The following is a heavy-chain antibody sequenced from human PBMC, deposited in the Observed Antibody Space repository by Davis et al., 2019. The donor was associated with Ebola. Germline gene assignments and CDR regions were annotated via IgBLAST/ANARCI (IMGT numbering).Heavy chain of an antibody. D-gene: IGHD3-3*01. J-gene: IGHJ6*02. CDR2: ISYDGSNK. V-gene: IGHV3-30*18. CDR3: AKLPLPYYDFWSGYTDYYYGMDV. Sequence: GESLKISCAASGFTFSSYGMHWVRQAPGKGLEWVAVISYDGSNKYYADSVKGRFTISRDNSKNTLYLQMNSLRAEDTAVYYCAKLPLPYYDFWSGYTDYYYGMDVWGQGTTVTVSS. CDR1: GFTFSSYG.